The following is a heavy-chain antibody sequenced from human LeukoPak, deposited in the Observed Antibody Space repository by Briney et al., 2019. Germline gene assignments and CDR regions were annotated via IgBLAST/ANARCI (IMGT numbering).Heavy chain of an antibody. D-gene: IGHD3-9*01. CDR1: GFTFSSYE. Sequence: GGSLRLSCAASGFTFSSYEMNWVRQAPGKGLEWVSYISSSGSTIYYADSVKGRFTISRDNAKNSLYLQMNSLRAEDTALYYCAKALLRYFDWLSPIDYWGQGTLVTVSS. J-gene: IGHJ4*02. V-gene: IGHV3-48*03. CDR2: ISSSGSTI. CDR3: AKALLRYFDWLSPIDY.